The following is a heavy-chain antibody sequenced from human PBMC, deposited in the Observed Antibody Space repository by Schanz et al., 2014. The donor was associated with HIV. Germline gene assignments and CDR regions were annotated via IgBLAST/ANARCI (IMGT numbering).Heavy chain of an antibody. J-gene: IGHJ6*02. Sequence: QEQVVESGGGVVQPGRSLRLSCAASGFTFSTYGMHWVRQAPGKGLEWVAFISYDGSNKYYADSVKGRFTISRDNSMNTLYLQMNSLRAEDTAVYYCAKFLRKYDYYGMDVWGQGTTVTVSS. CDR1: GFTFSTYG. V-gene: IGHV3-30*18. CDR2: ISYDGSNK. CDR3: AKFLRKYDYYGMDV.